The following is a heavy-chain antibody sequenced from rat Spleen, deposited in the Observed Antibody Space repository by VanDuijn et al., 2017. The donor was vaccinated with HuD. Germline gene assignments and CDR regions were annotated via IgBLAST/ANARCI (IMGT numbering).Heavy chain of an antibody. J-gene: IGHJ4*01. Sequence: EVQLVESGGGLVQPGRSMKLSCAASGFTFSNYDMAWVRQAPTKGLEWVASISYDGSSTYYRDSVKGRFTISRDNAKSTLYLQMDSLRSEDKATYYCTTGWERVMDALGQGASVTVSS. CDR3: TTGWERVMDA. CDR2: ISYDGSST. D-gene: IGHD5-1*01. V-gene: IGHV5-20*01. CDR1: GFTFSNYD.